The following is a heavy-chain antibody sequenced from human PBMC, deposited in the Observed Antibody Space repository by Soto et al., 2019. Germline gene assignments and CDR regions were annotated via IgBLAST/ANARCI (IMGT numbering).Heavy chain of an antibody. Sequence: SETLSLTCTVSRGSIINYFWSWIRQPPGKGLEWIGYFYSSGTTKYNPSLKSRVTMSVDTPKNQFFLNLISVTAADTAVYYCARDLSWGEGSFDLWGRGTLVTVSS. CDR1: RGSIINYF. CDR3: ARDLSWGEGSFDL. V-gene: IGHV4-59*01. D-gene: IGHD3-16*01. J-gene: IGHJ2*01. CDR2: FYSSGTT.